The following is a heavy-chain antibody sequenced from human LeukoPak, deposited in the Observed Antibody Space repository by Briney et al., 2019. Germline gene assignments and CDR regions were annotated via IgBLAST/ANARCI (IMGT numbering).Heavy chain of an antibody. D-gene: IGHD2-15*01. CDR2: INPNSGST. Sequence: ASVKVSCKASGYTFTGYYMHWVRQAPGQGLEWMGWINPNSGSTNYAQKFQGRVTMTRDTSISTAYMELSRLRSDDTAVYYCTHCSGGSCYSGPSFDYWGQGTLVTVSS. V-gene: IGHV1-2*02. CDR1: GYTFTGYY. CDR3: THCSGGSCYSGPSFDY. J-gene: IGHJ4*02.